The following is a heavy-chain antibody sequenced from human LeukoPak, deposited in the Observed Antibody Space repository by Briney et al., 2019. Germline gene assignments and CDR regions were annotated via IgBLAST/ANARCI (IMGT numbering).Heavy chain of an antibody. V-gene: IGHV4-61*01. D-gene: IGHD6-25*01. CDR2: IYYSGST. CDR3: ARGGEGYYYYYYMDV. J-gene: IGHJ6*03. CDR1: GGSISSGSYY. Sequence: SETLSLTCTVSGGSISSGSYYWSWIRQPPGKGLEWIGYIYYSGSTNYNPSLKSRVTISVDTSKNQFSLKLSSVTAADTAVYYCARGGEGYYYYYYMDVWGKGTTVTISS.